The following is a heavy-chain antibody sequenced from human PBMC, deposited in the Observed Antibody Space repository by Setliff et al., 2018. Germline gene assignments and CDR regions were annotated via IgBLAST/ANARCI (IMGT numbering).Heavy chain of an antibody. CDR1: GYSFSDYV. CDR3: AKGGNITRETYYYYGMDV. Sequence: ASVKVSCKASGYSFSDYVVNWVRQAPGQGLEWVGWISGYNGNAYYAQKLQDRVTLTTDTSTTTAYLELRSLRPDDTAVYYCAKGGNITRETYYYYGMDVWGQGTTVTVSS. J-gene: IGHJ6*02. D-gene: IGHD1-20*01. CDR2: ISGYNGNA. V-gene: IGHV1-18*01.